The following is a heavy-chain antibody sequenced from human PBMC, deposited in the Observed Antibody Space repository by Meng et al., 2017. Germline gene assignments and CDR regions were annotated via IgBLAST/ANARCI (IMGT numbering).Heavy chain of an antibody. CDR3: AREGIWGTGTAGDY. J-gene: IGHJ4*02. CDR1: GYSISSGYY. V-gene: IGHV4-38-2*02. CDR2: IYHSGST. D-gene: IGHD1-7*01. Sequence: SETLSLTCTVSGYSISSGYYWGWIRQPPGKGLEWIGSIYHSGSTYYNPSLKSRVTISVDTSKNQFSLRLSSVTAADTAVYYCAREGIWGTGTAGDYWGQGTLVTVSS.